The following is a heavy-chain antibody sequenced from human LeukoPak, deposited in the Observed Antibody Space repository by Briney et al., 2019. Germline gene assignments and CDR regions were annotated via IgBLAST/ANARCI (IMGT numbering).Heavy chain of an antibody. J-gene: IGHJ1*01. D-gene: IGHD6-19*01. CDR1: GGSISTFC. CDR2: IYTSGST. Sequence: SETLSLTCTVSGGSISTFCWSWIRQPAGKGLEWIGRIYTSGSTNYNPSLKSRVTMSVDTSKNQFSLKLSSVTAADTAVYYCARDSVAGTWAEYFQHWGQGIRVTVSS. CDR3: ARDSVAGTWAEYFQH. V-gene: IGHV4-4*07.